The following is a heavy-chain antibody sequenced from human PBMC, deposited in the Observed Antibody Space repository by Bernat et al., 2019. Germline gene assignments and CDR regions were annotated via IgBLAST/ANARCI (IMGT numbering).Heavy chain of an antibody. D-gene: IGHD4/OR15-4a*01. CDR1: GGSISSSSYY. CDR3: ARPSRCLDYYFDY. J-gene: IGHJ4*02. Sequence: QLQLQESGPGLVKPSETLSLTCTVSGGSISSSSYYWGWIRQPPGKGLEWIGSIYYSGSTYYNPSLKSRVTISVDTSKNPVSLKLGPVAGAGTAVDYRARPSRCLDYYFDYWGQGTLVTVSS. CDR2: IYYSGST. V-gene: IGHV4-39*01.